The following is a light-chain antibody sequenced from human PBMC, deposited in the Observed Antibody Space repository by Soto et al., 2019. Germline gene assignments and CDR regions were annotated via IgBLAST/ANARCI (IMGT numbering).Light chain of an antibody. Sequence: EIVMTQSPATLSVSPGERATLSCRASQSVSSNLAWYQQKPGQAPRLLIYGASTRATGIPARFSGSGSGTEFTLTISSLQSEDFAVYYCQQYNNWVPITFAQGTRLEIK. CDR3: QQYNNWVPIT. J-gene: IGKJ5*01. CDR2: GAS. V-gene: IGKV3-15*01. CDR1: QSVSSN.